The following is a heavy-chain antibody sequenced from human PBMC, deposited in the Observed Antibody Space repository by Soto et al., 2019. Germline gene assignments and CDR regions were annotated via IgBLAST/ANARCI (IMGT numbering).Heavy chain of an antibody. CDR1: GASISSGYDY. J-gene: IGHJ4*02. CDR2: ISYSGST. Sequence: SETLSLTCAVSGASISSGYDYWSWLRQHPGKGLEWIGYISYSGSTNYNPSLKSRVTISVDTSKNQFSLKLSSVTAADTAVYYCARDGYDILTGYRRFDYWGQGTLVTVSS. CDR3: ARDGYDILTGYRRFDY. V-gene: IGHV4-61*01. D-gene: IGHD3-9*01.